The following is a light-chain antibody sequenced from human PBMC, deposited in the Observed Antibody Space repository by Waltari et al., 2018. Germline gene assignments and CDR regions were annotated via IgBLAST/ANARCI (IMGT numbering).Light chain of an antibody. CDR1: SGDIGTYDH. V-gene: IGLV2-8*01. J-gene: IGLJ1*01. CDR3: SSYAGNYIYV. Sequence: QSALPQPPSASGSPGQSVTISCTGTSGDIGTYDHVSWYQQHPGKAPKVIVYAVTKRPSGVPDRFSGSKSGDTAFLTVSGLQAEDEADDYCSSYAGNYIYVFGTGTEVTVL. CDR2: AVT.